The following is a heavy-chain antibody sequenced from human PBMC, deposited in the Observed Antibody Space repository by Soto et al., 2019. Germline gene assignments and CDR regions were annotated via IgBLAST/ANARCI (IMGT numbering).Heavy chain of an antibody. D-gene: IGHD6-13*01. Sequence: GGSLRLSCAASGFAFNGHGMHWVRQAPGKGPEWVATISHDGSDKYYADSVKGRFTISRDNSKNTLYLQMNSLRAEDTAVYNCAKGMYSSSWYYDYWGQGTLVTVSS. V-gene: IGHV3-30*18. CDR3: AKGMYSSSWYYDY. CDR2: ISHDGSDK. J-gene: IGHJ4*01. CDR1: GFAFNGHG.